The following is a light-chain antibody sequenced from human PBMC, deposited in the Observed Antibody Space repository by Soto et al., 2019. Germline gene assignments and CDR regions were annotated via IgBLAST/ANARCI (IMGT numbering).Light chain of an antibody. CDR2: GAS. CDR3: QQYFGWPPMT. CDR1: ETVATN. V-gene: IGKV3-15*01. Sequence: VMTQSPATLSVSPGERATLSCWASETVATNLAWYQQKPGQAPRLLISGASTRAAGISDRFRGSGSGTEFTITVSRLRSEDSAIYYCQQYFGWPPMTFGQGTKLEI. J-gene: IGKJ1*01.